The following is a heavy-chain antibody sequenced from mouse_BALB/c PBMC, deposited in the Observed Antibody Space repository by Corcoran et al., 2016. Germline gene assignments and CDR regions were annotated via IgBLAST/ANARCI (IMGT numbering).Heavy chain of an antibody. CDR1: GYTFPSYV. CDR3: ASTGDY. D-gene: IGHD1-1*01. Sequence: PGASVTLSCKASGYTFPSYVMHGVKQKPGQGREWIGYINPYNDCPQYNEKFKGKATLTSDKSSSTAYMELSSLTSEDSAVYYCASTGDYWGQGTTLTVSS. V-gene: IGHV1S136*01. CDR2: INPYNDCP. J-gene: IGHJ2*01.